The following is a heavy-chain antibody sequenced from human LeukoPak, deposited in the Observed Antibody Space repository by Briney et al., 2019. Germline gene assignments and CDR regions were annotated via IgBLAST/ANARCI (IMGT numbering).Heavy chain of an antibody. V-gene: IGHV4-59*01. CDR2: IYYSGST. CDR1: GGSISSFY. D-gene: IGHD3-22*01. Sequence: SETLYLTCTVSGGSISSFYWSWIRQPPGKGLEWIGYIYYSGSTNYNPSLKSRVTISVDTSKNQFSLKLSSVTAADTAVYYCARVVVMSVYAFDIWGQGTMVTVSS. CDR3: ARVVVMSVYAFDI. J-gene: IGHJ3*02.